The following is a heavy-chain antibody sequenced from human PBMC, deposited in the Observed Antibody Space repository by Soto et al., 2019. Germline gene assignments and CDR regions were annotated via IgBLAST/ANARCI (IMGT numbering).Heavy chain of an antibody. J-gene: IGHJ4*02. CDR1: GGSISNYY. D-gene: IGHD5-18*01. V-gene: IGHV4-59*08. CDR2: IYYSGST. CDR3: ARHRYSYGVYYFDY. Sequence: SETLSLTCIVSGGSISNYYWSWIRQPPGKGLEWIGYIYYSGSTNYNPSLTSRVTISVDTSKNQFSLKLSSVTAAGTAVYYCARHRYSYGVYYFDYWGQGTRVTVAS.